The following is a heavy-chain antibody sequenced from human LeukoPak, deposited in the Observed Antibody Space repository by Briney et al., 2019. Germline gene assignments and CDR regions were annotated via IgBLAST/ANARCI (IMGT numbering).Heavy chain of an antibody. D-gene: IGHD5-12*01. CDR2: ISYDGSNK. V-gene: IGHV3-30*04. CDR1: GFTFSSYA. Sequence: GGSLRLSCAASGFTFSSYAMHWVRQAPGEGLEWVAVISYDGSNKYYADSVKGRFTISRDNSKNTLYLQMNSLRAEDTAVYYCARDGNSGYVEFVFDIWGQGTMVTVSS. J-gene: IGHJ3*02. CDR3: ARDGNSGYVEFVFDI.